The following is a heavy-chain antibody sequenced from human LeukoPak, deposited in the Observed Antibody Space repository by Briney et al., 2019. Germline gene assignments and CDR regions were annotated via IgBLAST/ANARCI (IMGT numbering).Heavy chain of an antibody. J-gene: IGHJ3*02. CDR1: GGTFSSYA. Sequence: SVKVSCKASGGTFSSYAISWVRQAPGQGLEWMGRIIPILGIANYAQKFQGRVTITADKSTSTAYMELSSLRSEDTAVYYCARDHSNHAFDIRGQGTMVTVSS. CDR3: ARDHSNHAFDI. D-gene: IGHD4-11*01. CDR2: IIPILGIA. V-gene: IGHV1-69*04.